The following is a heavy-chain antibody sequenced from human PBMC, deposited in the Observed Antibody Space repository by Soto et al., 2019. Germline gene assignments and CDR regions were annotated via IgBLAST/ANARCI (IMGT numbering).Heavy chain of an antibody. V-gene: IGHV1-18*01. CDR3: ARDPIYSYLGGDYYYYYMDV. J-gene: IGHJ6*03. Sequence: ASVKVSCKASGYTFTSYGISWVRQAPGQGLEWMGWISAYNGNTNYAQKLQGRVTMTTDTSTSTAYMELRSLRSDDTAVYYCARDPIYSYLGGDYYYYYMDVWGKGTTVTVSS. D-gene: IGHD5-18*01. CDR2: ISAYNGNT. CDR1: GYTFTSYG.